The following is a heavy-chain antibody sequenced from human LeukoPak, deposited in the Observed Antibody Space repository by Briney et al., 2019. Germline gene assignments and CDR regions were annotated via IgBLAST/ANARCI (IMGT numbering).Heavy chain of an antibody. D-gene: IGHD7-27*01. CDR3: ARLFNWGLDY. J-gene: IGHJ4*02. CDR2: IYYSGST. CDR1: GGSISSYY. Sequence: PSETLSLTCTVSGGSISSYYWSWIRQPPGKGLEWIGYIYYSGSTNYNPSLKSRVTISVDTSKNQFSLKLSSVTAADTAVYYCARLFNWGLDYWGQGTLVTVSS. V-gene: IGHV4-59*08.